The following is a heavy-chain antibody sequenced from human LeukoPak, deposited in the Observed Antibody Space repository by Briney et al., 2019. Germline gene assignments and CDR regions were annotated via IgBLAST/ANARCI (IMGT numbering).Heavy chain of an antibody. D-gene: IGHD3-22*01. Sequence: PGGSLRLSCAASGFTFSSYGMHWVRQAPGKGLEWVSIIYSGGSTYYADSVKGGFAISRDNSKNTLYLQMNSLRAEDTAVYYCARVLDYYDSSGFDYWGQGTLVTVSS. CDR2: IYSGGST. CDR3: ARVLDYYDSSGFDY. V-gene: IGHV3-66*01. J-gene: IGHJ4*02. CDR1: GFTFSSYG.